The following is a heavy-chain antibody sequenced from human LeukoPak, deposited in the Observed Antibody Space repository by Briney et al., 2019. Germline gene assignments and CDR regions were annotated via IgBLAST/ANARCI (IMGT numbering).Heavy chain of an antibody. CDR1: GFTFSSYA. J-gene: IGHJ4*02. Sequence: GGSLRLSCAASGFTFSSYAMSWVRQAPGKGLEWVSAISGSGGSTYYADSVKGRSTISRDNSKNTLYLQMNSLRAEDTAVYYCAKAFGVLPSGSYPDWGQGTLVTVSS. V-gene: IGHV3-23*01. D-gene: IGHD3-10*01. CDR2: ISGSGGST. CDR3: AKAFGVLPSGSYPD.